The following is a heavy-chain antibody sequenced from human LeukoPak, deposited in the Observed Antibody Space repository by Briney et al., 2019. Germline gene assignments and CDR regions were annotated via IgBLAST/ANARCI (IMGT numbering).Heavy chain of an antibody. V-gene: IGHV3-23*01. CDR1: GFTISDYG. Sequence: GGSLRLSCAASGFTISDYGLVWVRQAPGKGLEWVSGSRSGGANNFYAAAVKGLFTISRDNSKNTLYLQMNSLRADDTAVYYCGRDPNGDYLGAFEFWGHGTTVIVSS. CDR3: GRDPNGDYLGAFEF. CDR2: SRSGGANN. J-gene: IGHJ3*01. D-gene: IGHD4-17*01.